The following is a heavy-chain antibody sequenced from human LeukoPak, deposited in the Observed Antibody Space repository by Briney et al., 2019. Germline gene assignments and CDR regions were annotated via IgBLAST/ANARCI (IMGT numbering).Heavy chain of an antibody. CDR2: IGTYGGDT. CDR1: TSR. CDR3: ARDLWNFYDDSGYNRDFDS. Sequence: ASVKASCKATSRISWVRQAPGQGLGWMGWIGTYGGDTYYAQKFQGRITVTTDTSTSTVYKELRNLRSDDTAVYYCARDLWNFYDDSGYNRDFDSWGQGTLVTVSS. D-gene: IGHD3-22*01. V-gene: IGHV1-18*01. J-gene: IGHJ5*01.